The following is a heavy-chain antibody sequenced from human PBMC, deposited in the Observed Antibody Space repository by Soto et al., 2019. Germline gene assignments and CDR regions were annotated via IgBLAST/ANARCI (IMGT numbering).Heavy chain of an antibody. CDR3: ARDRGYCSGGRCTSDWFDP. CDR1: GYTFNSFA. CDR2: ISSYNKKT. Sequence: QVQLVQSGAEVKKPGASVKVSCKAFGYTFNSFAISWVRQAPGQGLEWMGWISSYNKKTKYVQKFQGRVTVTADSSTRTAYMELMSLRSDDTAVYYCARDRGYCSGGRCTSDWFDPWGQGTLVTVSS. D-gene: IGHD2-15*01. J-gene: IGHJ5*02. V-gene: IGHV1-18*01.